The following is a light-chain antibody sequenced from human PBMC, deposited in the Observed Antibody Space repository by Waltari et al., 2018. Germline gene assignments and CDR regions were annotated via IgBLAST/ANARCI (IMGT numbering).Light chain of an antibody. CDR2: AAS. CDR1: QGVSNY. V-gene: IGKV1-27*01. J-gene: IGKJ4*01. Sequence: IQMTQSPSSLSASVGDRVTITCRASQGVSNYLAWYQQKPGKFPKLLIYAASTLQSGVPSRFSGRGSGTDVTLTISSLQPEDAATYYCQKYNSAPPLTFGGGTKVEIK. CDR3: QKYNSAPPLT.